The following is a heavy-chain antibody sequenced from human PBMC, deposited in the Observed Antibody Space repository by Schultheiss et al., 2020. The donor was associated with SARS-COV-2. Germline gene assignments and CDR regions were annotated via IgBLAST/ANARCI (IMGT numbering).Heavy chain of an antibody. D-gene: IGHD3-3*01. CDR3: ARRPVGDFWSGYHLGLGWYFDL. Sequence: GESLKISCKGSGYSFTSYWIGWVRQMPGKGLEWMGIIYPGDSDTRYSPSFQGQVTISADKSISTAYLQWSSLKASDTAMYYCARRPVGDFWSGYHLGLGWYFDLWGRGTLVTVSS. J-gene: IGHJ2*01. V-gene: IGHV5-51*01. CDR1: GYSFTSYW. CDR2: IYPGDSDT.